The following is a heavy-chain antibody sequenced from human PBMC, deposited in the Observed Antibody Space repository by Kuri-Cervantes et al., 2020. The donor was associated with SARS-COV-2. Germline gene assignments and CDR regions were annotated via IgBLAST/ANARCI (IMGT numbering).Heavy chain of an antibody. J-gene: IGHJ6*02. Sequence: ETLSLTCAASGFTFSSYAMSWVRQAPGKGLEWVSAISGSGGSTYYADSVKGRFTISRDNSKNTLYLQMNSLRAEDTAVYYCAKDGAPYYYGSGSLFGMDVWGQGTTVTVSS. CDR1: GFTFSSYA. D-gene: IGHD3-10*01. V-gene: IGHV3-23*01. CDR3: AKDGAPYYYGSGSLFGMDV. CDR2: ISGSGGST.